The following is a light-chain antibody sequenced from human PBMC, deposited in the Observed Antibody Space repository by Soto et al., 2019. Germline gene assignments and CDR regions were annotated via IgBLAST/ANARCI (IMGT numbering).Light chain of an antibody. V-gene: IGLV2-14*01. Sequence: QSALTQPASVSGSPGQSITISCTGTRSDVGGYKYVSWYQQHPGKAPKLMIYEVSNRPSGVSNRFSGSKSGNTASLTISGLQAEDEADYYCSSYTSSSPLYVFGTGTKLTVL. CDR1: RSDVGGYKY. CDR2: EVS. CDR3: SSYTSSSPLYV. J-gene: IGLJ1*01.